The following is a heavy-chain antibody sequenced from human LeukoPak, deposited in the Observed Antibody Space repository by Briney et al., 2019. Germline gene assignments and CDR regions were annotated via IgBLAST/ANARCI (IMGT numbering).Heavy chain of an antibody. CDR1: GASISSSTDY. CDR3: ARALLKVVVAITFDY. CDR2: IYYSGST. J-gene: IGHJ4*02. D-gene: IGHD2-15*01. V-gene: IGHV4-39*07. Sequence: SETLSLTCTVSGASISSSTDYWGWIRQPPGKGLEWIANIYYSGSTYYNPSLKSRVTISVDTSKNQFSLKLSSVTAADTAVYYCARALLKVVVAITFDYWGQGTLVTVSS.